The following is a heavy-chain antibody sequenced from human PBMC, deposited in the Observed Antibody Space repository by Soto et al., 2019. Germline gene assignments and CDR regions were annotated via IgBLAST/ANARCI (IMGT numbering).Heavy chain of an antibody. CDR3: AREEIQYFIGTVCYTPGPSYHNYVRAF. CDR2: IIPIFGTA. Sequence: SVKVSCKASGGTFSSYAISWVRQAPGQGLEWMGGIIPIFGTANYAQKFQGRVTITADESTSTAYMELSSLRSEDTAVYYCAREEIQYFIGTVCYTPGPSYHNYVRAFGAKGPTVTVSS. D-gene: IGHD2-2*02. V-gene: IGHV1-69*13. CDR1: GGTFSSYA. J-gene: IGHJ6*04.